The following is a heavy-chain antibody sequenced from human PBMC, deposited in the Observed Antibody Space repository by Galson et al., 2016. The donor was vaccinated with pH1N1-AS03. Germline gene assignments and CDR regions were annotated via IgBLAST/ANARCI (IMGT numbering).Heavy chain of an antibody. J-gene: IGHJ6*02. Sequence: PALVKPTQTLTLTCTFSGFSITTSGVRMTWVRQPPGKALGWLGRIDSNDEKFYSTSLETRLTISRDIFKNQVVLTMTNMDPVDTGTYYCARIRLWNTGLDVWGQGTTVTLSS. CDR3: ARIRLWNTGLDV. CDR1: GFSITTSGVR. CDR2: IDSNDEK. D-gene: IGHD1/OR15-1a*01. V-gene: IGHV2-70*04.